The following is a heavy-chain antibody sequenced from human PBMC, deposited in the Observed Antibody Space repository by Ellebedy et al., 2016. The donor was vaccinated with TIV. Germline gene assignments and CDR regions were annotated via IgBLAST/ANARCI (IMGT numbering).Heavy chain of an antibody. CDR3: ARDFISMDV. V-gene: IGHV1-46*04. D-gene: IGHD3-10*01. Sequence: AASVKVSCKASGYTFTTYYMHWVRQAPGQGLEWMGIINPSGGSTSYAQKLQGRVTMTRDTSTSTAYMELSSLRSEDTAIYYCARDFISMDVWGQGTTVTVSS. J-gene: IGHJ6*02. CDR1: GYTFTTYY. CDR2: INPSGGST.